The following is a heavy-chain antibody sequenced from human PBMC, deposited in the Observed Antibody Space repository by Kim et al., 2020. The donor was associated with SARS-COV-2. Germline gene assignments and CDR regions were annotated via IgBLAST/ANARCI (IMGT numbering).Heavy chain of an antibody. CDR3: ARDAPLGYSGYEGPLQGGY. CDR1: GYSISSGYY. V-gene: IGHV4-38-2*02. J-gene: IGHJ4*02. D-gene: IGHD5-12*01. Sequence: SETLSLTCTVSGYSISSGYYWGWIRQPPGKGLEWIGSIYHSGSTYYNPSLKSRVTISVDTSKNQFSLKLSSVTAADTAVYYCARDAPLGYSGYEGPLQGGYWGQGTLVTVSS. CDR2: IYHSGST.